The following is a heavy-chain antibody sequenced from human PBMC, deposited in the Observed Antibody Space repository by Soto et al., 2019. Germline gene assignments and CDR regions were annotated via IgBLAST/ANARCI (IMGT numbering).Heavy chain of an antibody. V-gene: IGHV1-69*04. D-gene: IGHD3-22*01. Sequence: SVKVSCKASGGTFSSYTISWVRQAPGQGLEWMGRIIPILGIASYAQKFQGRVTITADKSTSTAYMELSSLRSEDTAVYYCARDLLYYYDSSGSLDFDYWGQGTLVTVSS. J-gene: IGHJ4*02. CDR2: IIPILGIA. CDR3: ARDLLYYYDSSGSLDFDY. CDR1: GGTFSSYT.